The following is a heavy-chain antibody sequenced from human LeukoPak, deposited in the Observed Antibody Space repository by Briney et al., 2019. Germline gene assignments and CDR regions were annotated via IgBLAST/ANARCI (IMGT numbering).Heavy chain of an antibody. V-gene: IGHV1-69-2*01. D-gene: IGHD3-9*01. Sequence: ASVNISCKASGYTFTDYYMHWVQQAPGKGLEWMGRVDPEDGETIYAEKFQGRVTITADTSTDTAYMELSSLRSEDTAVYYCATGYFDWLSPPFDYWGQGTLVTVSS. J-gene: IGHJ4*02. CDR1: GYTFTDYY. CDR3: ATGYFDWLSPPFDY. CDR2: VDPEDGET.